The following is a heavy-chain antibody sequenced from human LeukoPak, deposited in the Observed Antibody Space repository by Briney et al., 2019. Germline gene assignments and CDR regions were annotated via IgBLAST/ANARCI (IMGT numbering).Heavy chain of an antibody. V-gene: IGHV4-39*01. J-gene: IGHJ4*02. Sequence: SETLSLTCTVSGGSISSSSAYWGSSRQPPGKGLEWIGSIYYSKNTYYNPSLKSRVPISPHTSKNQFSLTLGSVSATDTAVYYCVSPRGFSYGYFDYWGQGTLVTVSS. D-gene: IGHD5-18*01. CDR3: VSPRGFSYGYFDY. CDR1: GGSISSSSAY. CDR2: IYYSKNT.